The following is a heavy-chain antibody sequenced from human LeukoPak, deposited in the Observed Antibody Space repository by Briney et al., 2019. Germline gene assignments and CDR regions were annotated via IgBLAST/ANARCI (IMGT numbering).Heavy chain of an antibody. V-gene: IGHV4-39*01. D-gene: IGHD6-19*01. CDR3: ARTPYSSGWYYWFDP. J-gene: IGHJ5*02. CDR2: IYYSGST. CDR1: GGSISSSSYY. Sequence: PSETLSLTCTVSGGSISSSSYYWGWIRQPPGKGLEWIGSIYYSGSTYYNPSLKSRVTISVDTSKNNYSLKLSSVTAADTAVHYCARTPYSSGWYYWFDPWGQGTLVTVSS.